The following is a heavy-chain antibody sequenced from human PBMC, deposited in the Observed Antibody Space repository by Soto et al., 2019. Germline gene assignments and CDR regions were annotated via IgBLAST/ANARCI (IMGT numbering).Heavy chain of an antibody. Sequence: EVQLVESGGGLVQPGGSLRLSCVASGFTFSSYSIVWVRQAPWTGLEWVSYIFTTGTTIYYADSVKGRFTVSRDNAKNSLLLLLNSLRAEDTAVYYCARDKDWTFDYWGQGTLVTDSS. CDR1: GFTFSSYS. CDR3: ARDKDWTFDY. J-gene: IGHJ4*02. CDR2: IFTTGTTI. D-gene: IGHD1-1*01. V-gene: IGHV3-48*03.